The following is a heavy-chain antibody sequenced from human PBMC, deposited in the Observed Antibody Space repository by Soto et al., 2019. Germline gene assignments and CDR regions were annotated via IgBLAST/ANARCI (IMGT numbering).Heavy chain of an antibody. Sequence: QVQLQESGPGLVKASQTLSLTCTVSGGSISSGGYYWSWIRQHPGKGLEWIGYIYNSGSTYYNPSLKLRLTTSADTSKNQFPLKSSPVPAADTAVYYCARDPAPWGQGTLVTVSS. V-gene: IGHV4-31*03. CDR1: GGSISSGGYY. CDR3: ARDPAP. CDR2: IYNSGST. J-gene: IGHJ5*02.